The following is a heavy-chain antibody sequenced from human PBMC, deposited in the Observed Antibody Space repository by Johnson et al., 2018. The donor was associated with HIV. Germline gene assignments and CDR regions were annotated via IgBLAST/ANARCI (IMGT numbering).Heavy chain of an antibody. CDR1: GFSFSSYG. J-gene: IGHJ3*02. V-gene: IGHV3-30*03. D-gene: IGHD6-13*01. CDR2: ISYDGSNK. CDR3: ATDGPCSTSWYCTFDI. Sequence: QVQLVESGGGLVQPGRSLRLSCAASGFSFSSYGMHWVRQAPGKGLEWVAVISYDGSNKFYAESVKGRFSISRDNSKNTLYLQMNSLRADDTAVYYCATDGPCSTSWYCTFDIWGQGTMVTVSS.